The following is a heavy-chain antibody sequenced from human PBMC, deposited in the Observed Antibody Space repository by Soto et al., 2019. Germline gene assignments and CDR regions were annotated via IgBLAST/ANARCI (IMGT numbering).Heavy chain of an antibody. CDR3: ARDRDWAFDY. CDR2: FFASSTTI. D-gene: IGHD3-9*01. CDR1: GFTFSSYS. Sequence: EVQLVESGGALVQPGGSLRLSCVASGFTFSSYSMVWVRQAPGKGLEGVSYFFASSTTIYYADSVKGRFTVSRDNAQNSLVLLMNSRRAEDTAVYYCARDRDWAFDYWGRGTLVTVSS. V-gene: IGHV3-48*04. J-gene: IGHJ4*02.